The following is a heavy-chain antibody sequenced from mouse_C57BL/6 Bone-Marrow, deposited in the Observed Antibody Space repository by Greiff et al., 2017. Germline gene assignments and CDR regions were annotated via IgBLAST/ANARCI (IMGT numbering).Heavy chain of an antibody. CDR2: IDPETGGT. CDR1: GYTFTDYE. J-gene: IGHJ2*01. D-gene: IGHD1-1*01. CDR3: TRDYYGSSFFDY. V-gene: IGHV1-15*01. Sequence: VQRVVSGAELVRPGASVTLSCKASGYTFTDYEMHWVKQTPVHGLEWIGAIDPETGGTAYNQKFKGKAILTADKSSSTAYMELRSLTSEDSAVYYCTRDYYGSSFFDYWGQGTTLTVSS.